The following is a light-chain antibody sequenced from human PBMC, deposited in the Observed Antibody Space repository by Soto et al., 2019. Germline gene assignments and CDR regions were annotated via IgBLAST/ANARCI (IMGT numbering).Light chain of an antibody. J-gene: IGLJ3*02. CDR2: RND. CDR3: ASWDHTLTGRWV. Sequence: QAVVTQPPSASGTPGQRVTISCSGSSSNVGSNFVYWYHQLPGTAPKLIIYRNDVRPSGVPDRFSCSKSGTSSSLTITGLRSEDEGDYYCASWDHTLTGRWVFGGGTKVTVL. V-gene: IGLV1-47*01. CDR1: SSNVGSNF.